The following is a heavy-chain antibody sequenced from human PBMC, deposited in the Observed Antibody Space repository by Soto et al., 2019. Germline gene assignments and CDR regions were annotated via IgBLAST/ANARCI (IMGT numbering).Heavy chain of an antibody. D-gene: IGHD6-13*01. CDR3: ARAYSSSWYVGYYYYGMDV. V-gene: IGHV1-69*01. CDR2: IIPIFGTA. Sequence: QVQLVQSGAEVKKPGSSVKVSCKASGGTFSSYAISWVRQAPGQGLEWMGGIIPIFGTANYAQTFQGSVTITADESTSTAYMELSSLRSEDTAVYYCARAYSSSWYVGYYYYGMDVWGQGTTVTVSS. CDR1: GGTFSSYA. J-gene: IGHJ6*02.